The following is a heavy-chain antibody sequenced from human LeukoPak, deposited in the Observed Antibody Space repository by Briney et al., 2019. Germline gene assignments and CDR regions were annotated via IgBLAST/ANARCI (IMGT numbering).Heavy chain of an antibody. J-gene: IGHJ3*02. CDR2: IYYSGST. CDR1: GGSISSYY. V-gene: IGHV4-59*01. CDR3: ARDSPPLLNAFDI. Sequence: SETLSLTCTVSGGSISSYYWSWIRQPPGKGLEWIGYIYYSGSTNYNPSLKSRVTISVDMSKNQFSLKLSSVTAADTAVYYCARDSPPLLNAFDIWGQGTMVTVSS.